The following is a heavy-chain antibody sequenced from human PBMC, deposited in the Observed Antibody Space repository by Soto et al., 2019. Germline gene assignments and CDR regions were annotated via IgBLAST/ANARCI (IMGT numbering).Heavy chain of an antibody. J-gene: IGHJ3*02. CDR2: FIPILGIA. CDR1: GGTFSSYT. CDR3: ARDSGYTNDAFDI. V-gene: IGHV1-69*08. Sequence: QVQLVQSGAEVKKPGSSVKVSCKASGGTFSSYTISWVRQAPGQGLEWMGRFIPILGIANYAQKFQGRVTITADKATSTAYMELSSLRSEDTAVYYCARDSGYTNDAFDIWGQGTMVTVSS. D-gene: IGHD5-12*01.